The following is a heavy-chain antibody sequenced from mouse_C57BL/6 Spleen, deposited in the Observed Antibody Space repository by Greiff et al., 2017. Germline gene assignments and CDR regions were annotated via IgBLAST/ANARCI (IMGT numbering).Heavy chain of an antibody. CDR3: DGFYYDYDGYFDV. Sequence: QVQLQQSGPELVKPGASVKISCKASGYSFTSYYIHWVKQRPGQGLEWIGWIYPGSGNTKYNEKFKGKATLTADTSSSTAYMQLSSLTSEDSAVYYCDGFYYDYDGYFDVWGTGTTVTVSS. D-gene: IGHD2-4*01. CDR1: GYSFTSYY. J-gene: IGHJ1*03. CDR2: IYPGSGNT. V-gene: IGHV1-66*01.